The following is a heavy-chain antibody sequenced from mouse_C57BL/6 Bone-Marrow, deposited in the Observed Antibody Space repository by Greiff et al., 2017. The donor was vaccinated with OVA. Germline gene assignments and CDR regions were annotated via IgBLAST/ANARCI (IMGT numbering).Heavy chain of an antibody. CDR3: ARRDYDGNYYAMDY. V-gene: IGHV1-69*01. J-gene: IGHJ4*01. Sequence: VQLQQPGAELVMPGASVKLSCKASGYTFTSYWMHWVKQRPGQGLEWIGEIDPSDSYTNYNQKFKGKSTLTVDKSSSTAYMQLSSLTSEDSAVYYCARRDYDGNYYAMDYWGQGTSVTVSS. CDR1: GYTFTSYW. CDR2: IDPSDSYT. D-gene: IGHD2-4*01.